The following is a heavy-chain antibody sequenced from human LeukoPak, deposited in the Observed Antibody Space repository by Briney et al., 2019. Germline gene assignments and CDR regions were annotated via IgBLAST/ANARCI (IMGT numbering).Heavy chain of an antibody. J-gene: IGHJ4*02. CDR3: ARDSGGYPGHFDY. CDR1: GFTFSSFW. V-gene: IGHV3-74*01. Sequence: PGGSLRLSCAASGFTFSSFWIYWVRQAPGKGQVWISRLHSDGSNTDYADSVKGRFTISRDNAKNTLYLQMNSLSAEDTAVYYCARDSGGYPGHFDYWGQGTLVTVSS. CDR2: LHSDGSNT. D-gene: IGHD1-26*01.